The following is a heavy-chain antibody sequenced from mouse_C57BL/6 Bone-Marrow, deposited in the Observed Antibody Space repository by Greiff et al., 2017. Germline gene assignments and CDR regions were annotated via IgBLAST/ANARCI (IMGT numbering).Heavy chain of an antibody. J-gene: IGHJ4*01. V-gene: IGHV2-2*01. Sequence: VKLVESGPGLVQPSQSLSITCTVSGFSLTSYGVHWVRQSPGKGLEWLGVIWSGGSTDYNAAFISRLSISKDNSKSQVFFKMNSLQADDTAIYYCASMGGLLPDAMDYWGQGTSVTVSS. D-gene: IGHD1-1*01. CDR1: GFSLTSYG. CDR2: IWSGGST. CDR3: ASMGGLLPDAMDY.